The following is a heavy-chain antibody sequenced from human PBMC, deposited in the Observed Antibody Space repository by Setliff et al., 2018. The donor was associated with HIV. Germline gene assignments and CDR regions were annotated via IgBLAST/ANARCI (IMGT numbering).Heavy chain of an antibody. CDR3: VRGTLDF. V-gene: IGHV3-74*01. CDR1: GFTFGPFW. CDR2: INSDGSII. Sequence: GGSLRLSCVASGFTFGPFWMHWVRQAPGKGLEWVSYINSDGSIITYGESVRGRFTASRDNGKNSLFLQMNSLRAEDTAVYYCVRGTLDFWGQGNLVTVSS. J-gene: IGHJ4*02.